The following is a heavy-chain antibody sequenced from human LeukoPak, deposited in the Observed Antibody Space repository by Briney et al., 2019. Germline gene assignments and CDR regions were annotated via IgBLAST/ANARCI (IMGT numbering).Heavy chain of an antibody. CDR3: ARGSWFGDLLYAQPAYYFDY. Sequence: GASVKVSCKASGSTFTYYYIHWVRQAPGQGLEWMGWINPHSGGTNYAQNFQDRVTMTRDTSISTAYMDLSRLRSDDTAVYYCARGSWFGDLLYAQPAYYFDYWGQGTLVTVSS. CDR1: GSTFTYYY. D-gene: IGHD3-10*01. CDR2: INPHSGGT. J-gene: IGHJ4*02. V-gene: IGHV1-2*02.